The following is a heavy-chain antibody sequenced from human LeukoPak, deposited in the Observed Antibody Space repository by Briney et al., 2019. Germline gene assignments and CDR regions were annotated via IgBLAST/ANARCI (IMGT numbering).Heavy chain of an antibody. CDR2: TSSDGSNK. CDR1: GFTFSSYW. V-gene: IGHV3-30*18. J-gene: IGHJ4*02. CDR3: AKGGYNYAPGLDY. Sequence: GGSLRLSCAASGFTFSSYWMHWVRQAPGKGLEWVAVTSSDGSNKFYADSVKGRFTISRDNSKNILYLQMNSLRAEDTAVYYCAKGGYNYAPGLDYWGQGTLVTVSS. D-gene: IGHD5-18*01.